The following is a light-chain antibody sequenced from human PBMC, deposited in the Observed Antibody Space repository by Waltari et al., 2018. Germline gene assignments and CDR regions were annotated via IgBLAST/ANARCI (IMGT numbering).Light chain of an antibody. CDR1: QSITNY. CDR2: AAS. CDR3: QQSYSTPYT. J-gene: IGKJ2*01. Sequence: DIQMTQSPSSLSAFVGDRVTITCRASQSITNYLTWYQEKPGKAPKLLIYAASGLQGGVPSRFSGSGSGTDFTLTISSLQAEDFATYYCQQSYSTPYTFGQGTKLEIK. V-gene: IGKV1-39*01.